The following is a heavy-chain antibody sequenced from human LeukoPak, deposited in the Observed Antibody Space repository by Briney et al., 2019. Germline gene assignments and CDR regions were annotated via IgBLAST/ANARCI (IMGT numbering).Heavy chain of an antibody. V-gene: IGHV4-39*01. D-gene: IGHD1-14*01. Sequence: PSETLSLTCTVSGASISSSSYYWRWIRQPPGKRLEWIGTIFYSGITYYNPSLKSRVTISVDTSKNQFSLKLSSVTAADTAVYYCARGFAPSRNHAFHIWGQGATVTVSS. CDR2: IFYSGIT. CDR3: ARGFAPSRNHAFHI. J-gene: IGHJ3*02. CDR1: GASISSSSYY.